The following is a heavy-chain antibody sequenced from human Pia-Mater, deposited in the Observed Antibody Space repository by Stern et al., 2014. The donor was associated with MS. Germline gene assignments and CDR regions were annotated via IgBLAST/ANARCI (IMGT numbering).Heavy chain of an antibody. CDR3: AKHACTGAACPFDL. Sequence: QVQLQESGPGLVKPSETLSLTCAVSGDSISSYTHYWAWIRQPPGKGLEWIGSVYYSGATYYNPSLKSPVTISVGTSKNPFPLGLNSVTAADTAVYYCAKHACTGAACPFDLWGQGTLVTVSS. CDR2: VYYSGAT. J-gene: IGHJ4*02. D-gene: IGHD2-8*02. CDR1: GDSISSYTHY. V-gene: IGHV4-39*01.